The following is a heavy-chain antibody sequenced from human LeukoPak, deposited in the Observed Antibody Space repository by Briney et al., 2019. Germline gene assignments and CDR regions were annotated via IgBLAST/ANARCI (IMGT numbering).Heavy chain of an antibody. V-gene: IGHV3-20*04. Sequence: GGSLRLSCAASGFTFDDYGMSWVRHAPGKGLEWVSGINWNGGSTGYADSVKGRFTISRDNAKNSLYLQMNSLRAEDTALYYCARGYDSSGYSDAFDIWGQGTMVTVSS. D-gene: IGHD3-22*01. CDR1: GFTFDDYG. CDR2: INWNGGST. J-gene: IGHJ3*02. CDR3: ARGYDSSGYSDAFDI.